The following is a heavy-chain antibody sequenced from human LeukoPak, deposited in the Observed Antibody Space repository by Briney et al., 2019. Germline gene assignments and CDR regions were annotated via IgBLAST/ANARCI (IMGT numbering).Heavy chain of an antibody. CDR3: ARGVGVVAANHYYYYGMDV. CDR1: DGSISSYY. CDR2: IYYSGST. J-gene: IGHJ6*02. Sequence: KSSETLSLTCTVSDGSISSYYWSWIRQPPGKGLEWIGYIYYSGSTNYNPSLKSRVTISIDTSKNQFSLKLSSVPAADTAVYYCARGVGVVAANHYYYYGMDVWGQGTTVTVSS. V-gene: IGHV4-59*01. D-gene: IGHD2-15*01.